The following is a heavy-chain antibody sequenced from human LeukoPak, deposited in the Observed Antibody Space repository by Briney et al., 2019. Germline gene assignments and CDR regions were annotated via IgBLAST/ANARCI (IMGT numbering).Heavy chain of an antibody. D-gene: IGHD2-2*02. CDR3: ARAQFRGDCSSTSCYTRLYNWFDP. V-gene: IGHV1-69*13. Sequence: SVKVSCKASGGTFSSYAISWVRQAPGQGLEWMGGIIPIFGTANYAQKFQGRVTITADESTSTAYMELSSLRSEDTAVYYCARAQFRGDCSSTSCYTRLYNWFDPWGQGTLVTVSS. J-gene: IGHJ5*02. CDR1: GGTFSSYA. CDR2: IIPIFGTA.